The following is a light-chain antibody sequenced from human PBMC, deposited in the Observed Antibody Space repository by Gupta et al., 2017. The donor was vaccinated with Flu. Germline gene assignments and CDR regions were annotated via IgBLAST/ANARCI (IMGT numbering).Light chain of an antibody. CDR2: GAS. Sequence: YGRSSQSVISNLSWYQQKPGQAPRLLIYGASTRATGIPARFSGSGSGTEFTLTISSLPSEDFAVYYCQPYNNWPPCTFGHATSLATK. J-gene: IGKJ2*02. V-gene: IGKV3-15*01. CDR3: QPYNNWPPCT. CDR1: QSVISN.